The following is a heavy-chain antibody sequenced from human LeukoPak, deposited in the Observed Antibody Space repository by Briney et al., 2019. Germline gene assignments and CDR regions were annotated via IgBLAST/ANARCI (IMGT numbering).Heavy chain of an antibody. CDR1: GYSFTSYW. J-gene: IGHJ3*02. CDR2: IYPGDSDT. V-gene: IGHV5-51*01. D-gene: IGHD3-22*01. Sequence: GESLKISCKGSGYSFTSYWIGWVRQMPGKGLEWMGIIYPGDSDTRYSPSFQGQVTISADKSISTAYLQWSSLKASDTAMYYCARRKYYYVSSQTTHAFDIWGQGTMVTVSS. CDR3: ARRKYYYVSSQTTHAFDI.